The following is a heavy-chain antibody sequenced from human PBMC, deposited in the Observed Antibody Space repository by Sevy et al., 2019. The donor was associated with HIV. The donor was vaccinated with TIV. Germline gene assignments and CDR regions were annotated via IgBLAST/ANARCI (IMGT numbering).Heavy chain of an antibody. Sequence: GESLKISCAASGFTFSSYGMHWVRQAPGKGLEWVAFIRYDGSNKYYADSVKGRFTISRDNSKNTLYLQMNSLRAEETAVYYCAKVPAGGTTLYYYYYMDVWGKGTTVTVSS. J-gene: IGHJ6*03. D-gene: IGHD1-7*01. CDR2: IRYDGSNK. CDR3: AKVPAGGTTLYYYYYMDV. V-gene: IGHV3-30*02. CDR1: GFTFSSYG.